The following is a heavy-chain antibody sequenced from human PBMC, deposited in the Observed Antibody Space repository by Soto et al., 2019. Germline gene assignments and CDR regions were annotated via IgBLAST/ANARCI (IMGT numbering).Heavy chain of an antibody. D-gene: IGHD1-26*01. CDR1: GGTFSSYS. V-gene: IGHV1-69*01. CDR2: IIPILGTA. J-gene: IGHJ4*02. CDR3: ARDGGMNSGGIVY. Sequence: QVQLVQSGAEVKKPGSSVKVSCKASGGTFSSYSINWVRQAPGQGLEWMGEIIPILGTANYAQKFQGRVTITADESTSTAYMELSSLRSEDTAVYYCARDGGMNSGGIVYWGQGTLVTVSS.